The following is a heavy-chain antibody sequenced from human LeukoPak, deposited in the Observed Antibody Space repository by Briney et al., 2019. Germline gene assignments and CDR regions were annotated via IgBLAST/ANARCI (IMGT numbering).Heavy chain of an antibody. Sequence: PSETLSLTCAVYGGSFSGYYWSWIRQPPGKGLEWIGEINHSGSTNYNPSLKSRVTISVDTSKNQFSLRLSSVTAADTAVYYCARGYGSGSYYNRPRPFDYWGQGTLVTVSS. J-gene: IGHJ4*02. CDR3: ARGYGSGSYYNRPRPFDY. V-gene: IGHV4-34*01. D-gene: IGHD3-10*01. CDR2: INHSGST. CDR1: GGSFSGYY.